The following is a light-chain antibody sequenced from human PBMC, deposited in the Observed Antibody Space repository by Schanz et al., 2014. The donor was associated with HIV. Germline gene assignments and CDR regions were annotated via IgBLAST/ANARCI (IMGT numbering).Light chain of an antibody. CDR3: QQYNSYSPYA. J-gene: IGKJ2*01. CDR1: QSVSTW. Sequence: DIQMTQSPSTLSASVGDRISITCRASQSVSTWLAWYQQKPGKAPKLLISEASILETGVPSTFSGSGSGTEFTLTISSLQPDDFATYYCQQYNSYSPYAFGQGTKLEIK. CDR2: EAS. V-gene: IGKV1-5*03.